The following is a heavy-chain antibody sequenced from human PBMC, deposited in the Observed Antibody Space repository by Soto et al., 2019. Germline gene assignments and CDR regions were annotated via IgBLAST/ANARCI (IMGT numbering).Heavy chain of an antibody. CDR2: VSAGGDMT. J-gene: IGHJ6*02. V-gene: IGHV3-23*01. CDR3: ARGDRGGSGSPASYYYSGLDG. D-gene: IGHD3-10*01. CDR1: GFTFNSYA. Sequence: DVQVLESGGDLVQPGGSLRLSCAASGFTFNSYAMSWVRQAPGKGLEWVSSVSAGGDMTYYSDSVKGRFTISRENYNNAMSLQMNSLRIEDTALYYCARGDRGGSGSPASYYYSGLDGWGQGTTVTVS.